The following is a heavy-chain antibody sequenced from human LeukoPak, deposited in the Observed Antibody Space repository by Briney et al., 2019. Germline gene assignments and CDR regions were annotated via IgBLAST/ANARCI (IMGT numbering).Heavy chain of an antibody. D-gene: IGHD6-19*01. J-gene: IGHJ4*02. CDR3: ARSGYSSGPTDY. CDR2: IYYSGST. V-gene: IGHV4-39*07. Sequence: SETLSLTCTVSGGSISSSSYYWGWIRQPPGKGLEWIGSIYYSGSTYYNPSLKSRVTISVDTPKNQFSLKLSSVTAADTAVYYCARSGYSSGPTDYWGQGTLVTVSS. CDR1: GGSISSSSYY.